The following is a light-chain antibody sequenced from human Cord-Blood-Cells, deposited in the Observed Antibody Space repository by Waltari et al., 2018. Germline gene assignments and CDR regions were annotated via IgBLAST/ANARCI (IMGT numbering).Light chain of an antibody. Sequence: EIVMTQSPATLSVSTGERVTLSCRASQSVSSNLAWYQQKPGQAPRLLIYGASTRATGIPARFSGSGSGTEFTLTISSLQSEDFAVYYCQQYNNWPRTFGQGTKVEIK. V-gene: IGKV3-15*01. CDR2: GAS. CDR1: QSVSSN. J-gene: IGKJ1*01. CDR3: QQYNNWPRT.